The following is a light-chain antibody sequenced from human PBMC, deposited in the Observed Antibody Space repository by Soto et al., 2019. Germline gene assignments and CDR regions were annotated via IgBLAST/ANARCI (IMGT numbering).Light chain of an antibody. V-gene: IGKV3-20*01. CDR2: GAS. J-gene: IGKJ1*01. CDR3: QQYDIWPPT. CDR1: QSVSSSY. Sequence: EIVLTQSPGTLSLSPGERATLSFMASQSVSSSYLAWYQQKPGQTPRLLIYGASSRATGIPARFTGSGSGTEFILTISSLQSEDFAVYYCQQYDIWPPTFGQGTKVDIK.